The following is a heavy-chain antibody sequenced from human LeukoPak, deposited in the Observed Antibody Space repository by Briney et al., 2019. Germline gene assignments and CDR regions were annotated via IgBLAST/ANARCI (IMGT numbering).Heavy chain of an antibody. D-gene: IGHD2-8*01. Sequence: ASVKVSCKASGYTFTSYGISWVRQAPGQGLEWMGWISAYNGNTNYAQKFQGRVTMTEDTSTDTAYMELSSLRSEDTAVYYCATGGMLPWRYWGQGTLVTVSS. V-gene: IGHV1-18*01. J-gene: IGHJ4*02. CDR1: GYTFTSYG. CDR3: ATGGMLPWRY. CDR2: ISAYNGNT.